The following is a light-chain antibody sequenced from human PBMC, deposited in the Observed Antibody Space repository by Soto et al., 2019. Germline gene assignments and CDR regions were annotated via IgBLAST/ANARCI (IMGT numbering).Light chain of an antibody. V-gene: IGKV3-20*01. CDR3: QQHDILPIT. J-gene: IGKJ5*01. CDR1: RSVSSSY. CDR2: GAS. Sequence: EIVLTQSPGTLSLSPGERATLSCRASRSVSSSYLAWYQQKPGQAPRLLISGASRRATGIPDRFSGAGSGTDFTLTISRLEPEDFALYYCQQHDILPITFGQGTRLEIK.